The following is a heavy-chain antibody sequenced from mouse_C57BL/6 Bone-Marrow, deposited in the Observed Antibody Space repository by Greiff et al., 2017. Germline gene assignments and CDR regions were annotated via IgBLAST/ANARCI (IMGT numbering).Heavy chain of an antibody. CDR1: GFTFSDYG. D-gene: IGHD3-1*01. CDR3: SRGGYPAWFAY. J-gene: IGHJ3*01. V-gene: IGHV5-17*01. Sequence: EVQGVESGGGLVKPGGSLKLSCAASGFTFSDYGMHWVRQAPEKGLEWVAYISSGSSTIYYADTVKGRFTIARDNATNTLFLRMTSLRSKEAAMCYCSRGGYPAWFAYWGQGTLVTVSA. CDR2: ISSGSSTI.